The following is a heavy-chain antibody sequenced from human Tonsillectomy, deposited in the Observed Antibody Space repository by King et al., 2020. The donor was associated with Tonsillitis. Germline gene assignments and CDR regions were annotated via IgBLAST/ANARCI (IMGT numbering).Heavy chain of an antibody. V-gene: IGHV1-2*02. CDR1: GYTFTDYY. CDR3: ARGLVSVWFGELLTAYFDY. Sequence: VQLVESGAEVKKPGASVKVSRKASGYTFTDYYMHWVRQAPGQGLEWMGWINPNSGGTNYAQKFQGRVTMTRDTSINTAYMELSRLRSDDTAVYYCARGLVSVWFGELLTAYFDYWGQGTLVTVSS. CDR2: INPNSGGT. J-gene: IGHJ4*02. D-gene: IGHD3-10*01.